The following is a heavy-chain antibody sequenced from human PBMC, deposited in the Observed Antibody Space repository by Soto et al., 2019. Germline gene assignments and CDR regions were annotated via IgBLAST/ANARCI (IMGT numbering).Heavy chain of an antibody. D-gene: IGHD3-10*01. V-gene: IGHV1-69*13. CDR2: IIPIFGTA. Sequence: GASVKVPCKASGGTFSSYAISWVRQAPGQGLEWMGGIIPIFGTANYAQKFQGRVTITADESTSTAYMELSSLRSEDTAVYYCARGVRGVLNSYYYYGMDVWGQGTTVTVSS. CDR1: GGTFSSYA. J-gene: IGHJ6*02. CDR3: ARGVRGVLNSYYYYGMDV.